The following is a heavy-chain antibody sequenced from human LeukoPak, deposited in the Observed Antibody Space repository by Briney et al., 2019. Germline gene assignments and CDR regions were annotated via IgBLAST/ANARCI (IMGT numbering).Heavy chain of an antibody. D-gene: IGHD3-10*01. CDR1: GGSISSGDYY. CDR2: IYYSGSN. CDR3: ARAKAKYYYGSGSYYNYNWFDP. J-gene: IGHJ5*02. Sequence: SETLSLTCTVSGGSISSGDYYWSWIRQPPGKGLEWIGYIYYSGSNYYNPSLKSRVTISVDTSKNQFSLKLSSVTAADTAVYYCARAKAKYYYGSGSYYNYNWFDPWGQGTLVTVSS. V-gene: IGHV4-30-4*01.